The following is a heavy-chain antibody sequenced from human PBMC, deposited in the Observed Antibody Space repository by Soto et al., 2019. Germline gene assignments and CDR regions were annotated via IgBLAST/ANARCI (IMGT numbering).Heavy chain of an antibody. Sequence: SETLSLTCAVSGGSISSSNWWSWVRQPPGKGLEWIGEIYHSVSTYYNPSLKSRVTISVDKSKNQFSLKLSSVTAADTAVYYCARVWTTVTNWFDPWGQGTLVTVSS. CDR3: ARVWTTVTNWFDP. D-gene: IGHD4-17*01. J-gene: IGHJ5*02. CDR2: IYHSVST. V-gene: IGHV4-4*02. CDR1: GGSISSSNW.